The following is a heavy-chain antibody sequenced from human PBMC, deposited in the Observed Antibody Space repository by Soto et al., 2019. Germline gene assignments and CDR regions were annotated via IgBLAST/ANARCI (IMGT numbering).Heavy chain of an antibody. CDR2: ISGSGDST. CDR3: AKEDVLPAGMAGWVVRIHDH. Sequence: GGSLRLSCAASGFTFNKYAMSWVRQAPGKGLEWVSAISGSGDSTYYADSVKGRFTISRDNSKSTLYLQMNSLRAEDTAVYYCAKEDVLPAGMAGWVVRIHDHGGQGTLVTVSS. V-gene: IGHV3-23*01. CDR1: GFTFNKYA. J-gene: IGHJ4*02. D-gene: IGHD2-2*01.